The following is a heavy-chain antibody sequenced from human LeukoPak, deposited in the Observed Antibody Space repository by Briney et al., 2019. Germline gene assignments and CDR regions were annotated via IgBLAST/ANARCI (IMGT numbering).Heavy chain of an antibody. CDR2: IYYSGST. J-gene: IGHJ6*02. CDR3: GHSNYVVGYYYYGMDV. V-gene: IGHV4-59*01. D-gene: IGHD4-11*01. CDR1: GGSISSYY. Sequence: SETLSLTCTVSGGSISSYYWSWIRQPPGKGLEWIGYIYYSGSTNYNPSLKSRVTISVDTSKNQFSLKLSSVTAADTAVYYCGHSNYVVGYYYYGMDVWGQGTTVTVSS.